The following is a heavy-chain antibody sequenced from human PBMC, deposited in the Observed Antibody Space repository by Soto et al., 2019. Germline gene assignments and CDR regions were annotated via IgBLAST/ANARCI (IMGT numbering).Heavy chain of an antibody. CDR3: ARDLFSNYVWYYYYGMDV. Sequence: ASVKVSCKASGYTFTSYGISWVRQAPGQGLEWMGWISAYNGNTNYAQKLQGRVTMTTDTSTSTAYMELRRLRSDDTAVYYCARDLFSNYVWYYYYGMDVWGQGTTVTVSS. D-gene: IGHD4-4*01. V-gene: IGHV1-18*01. CDR1: GYTFTSYG. CDR2: ISAYNGNT. J-gene: IGHJ6*02.